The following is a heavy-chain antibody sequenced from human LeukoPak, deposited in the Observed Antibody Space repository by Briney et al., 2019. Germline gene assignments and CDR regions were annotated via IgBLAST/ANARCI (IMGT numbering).Heavy chain of an antibody. V-gene: IGHV3-21*04. Sequence: PGGSLRLSCLASGLTFNTYAMNWVRQAPGGGPEWVAALSGDRSHIYHADSVMGQFTISRDNVKNSLYLQMNSLRADDTAVYYCTRDLYSMYAKWGQGTLVTVSS. D-gene: IGHD2-8*01. J-gene: IGHJ4*02. CDR3: TRDLYSMYAK. CDR2: LSGDRSHI. CDR1: GLTFNTYA.